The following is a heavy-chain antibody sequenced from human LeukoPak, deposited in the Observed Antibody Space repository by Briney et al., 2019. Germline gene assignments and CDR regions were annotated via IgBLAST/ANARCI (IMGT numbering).Heavy chain of an antibody. V-gene: IGHV1-2*02. CDR3: ARDHYYDSSGLGD. CDR1: GYTFTGYY. Sequence: AAVKVSFKASGYTFTGYYMHWVRQAPGQGLEWMGWINPNSGGTNYAQKFQGRVTMTRDTSISTAYMELSRLRSDDTAVYYCARDHYYDSSGLGDWGQGTLVTVSS. J-gene: IGHJ4*02. CDR2: INPNSGGT. D-gene: IGHD3-22*01.